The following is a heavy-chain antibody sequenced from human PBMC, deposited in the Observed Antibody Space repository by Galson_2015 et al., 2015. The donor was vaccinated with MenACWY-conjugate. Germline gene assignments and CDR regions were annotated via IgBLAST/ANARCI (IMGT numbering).Heavy chain of an antibody. CDR1: GFIFHNYA. Sequence: SLRLSCAASGFIFHNYAMAWVRQTPGKGLEWVSSISGSGGSTYYADSVGGRFTISRDKSKNTLNLQMNNLSPEDTALYYCAKDVNHGDFGDFDYWGQGTRVTVSS. D-gene: IGHD4-17*01. V-gene: IGHV3-23*01. J-gene: IGHJ4*02. CDR3: AKDVNHGDFGDFDY. CDR2: ISGSGGST.